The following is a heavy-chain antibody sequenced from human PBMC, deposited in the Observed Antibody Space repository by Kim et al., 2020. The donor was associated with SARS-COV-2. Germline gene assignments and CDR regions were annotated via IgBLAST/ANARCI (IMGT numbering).Heavy chain of an antibody. CDR2: INYSGST. Sequence: SETLSLTCTVSGGSISSYYWSWIRQPPGKGLEWIGYINYSGSTNYNPSLKSRVTISVETSKNQFSLKLSSVTAAETAVYYCARGGSYRQWLGDYWGQGTLVTVSS. CDR1: GGSISSYY. D-gene: IGHD6-19*01. CDR3: ARGGSYRQWLGDY. J-gene: IGHJ4*02. V-gene: IGHV4-59*01.